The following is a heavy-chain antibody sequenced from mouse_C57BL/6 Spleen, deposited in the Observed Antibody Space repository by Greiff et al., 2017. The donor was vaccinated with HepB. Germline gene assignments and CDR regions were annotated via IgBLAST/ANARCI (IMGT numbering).Heavy chain of an antibody. CDR3: VRRNWDEGYFDV. D-gene: IGHD4-1*01. CDR1: GFSFNTYA. CDR2: IRSKSNNYAT. Sequence: EVMLVESGGGLVQPKGSLKLSCAASGFSFNTYAMNWVRQAPGKGLEWVACIRSKSNNYATYYADSVKDRFTISRDDSESMLYLQMNNLKTEDTAMFYGVRRNWDEGYFDVWGTGTTVTVSS. J-gene: IGHJ1*03. V-gene: IGHV10-1*01.